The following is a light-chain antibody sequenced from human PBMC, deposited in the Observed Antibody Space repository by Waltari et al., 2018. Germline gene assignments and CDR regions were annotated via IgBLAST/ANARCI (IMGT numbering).Light chain of an antibody. CDR2: DET. V-gene: IGLV3-19*01. J-gene: IGLJ1*01. CDR1: GLRTFY. CDR3: NTRDISGDHLV. Sequence: SSEMTQEPAVSVALGQTVRITCQGGGLRTFYANWYQQTPGQAPLLVIYDETHRPSGIPDRFSGSRSGHTASLTISGAQAEDEADYYCNTRDISGDHLVFGSGTKVTVL.